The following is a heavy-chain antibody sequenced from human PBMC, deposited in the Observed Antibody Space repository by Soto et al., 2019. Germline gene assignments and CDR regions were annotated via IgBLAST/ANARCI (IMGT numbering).Heavy chain of an antibody. V-gene: IGHV3-49*03. D-gene: IGHD1-26*01. CDR2: IRSKAYGGTT. CDR1: GFTFGDYD. CDR3: TRAGASNYDAFDI. J-gene: IGHJ3*02. Sequence: GGSLRLSCTASGFTFGDYDMSWIRQAPGKGLEWVGFIRSKAYGGTTEYATSVIGRFTISSDESRSITCLLMNSLKTDDRAVYYFTRAGASNYDAFDIWGQGTMVTVSS.